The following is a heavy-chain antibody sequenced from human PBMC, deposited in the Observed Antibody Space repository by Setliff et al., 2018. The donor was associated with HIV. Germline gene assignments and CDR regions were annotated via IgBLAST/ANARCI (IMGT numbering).Heavy chain of an antibody. Sequence: SETLSLTCTVSGGSISSGAYLWAWIRQPAGKGLEWIGRIFRAGNAAYSPSLKSRATMSIDASQNQFSLKLKHVTAADTAVYYCARDDSIVLVPAIMRGDGFDFWGQGTMVTVSS. CDR1: GGSISSGAYL. CDR2: IFRAGNA. V-gene: IGHV4-61*02. J-gene: IGHJ3*01. CDR3: ARDDSIVLVPAIMRGDGFDF. D-gene: IGHD2-2*01.